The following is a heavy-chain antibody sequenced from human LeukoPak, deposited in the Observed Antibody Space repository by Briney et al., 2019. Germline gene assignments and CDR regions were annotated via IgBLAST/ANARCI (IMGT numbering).Heavy chain of an antibody. CDR2: IKQDGSEK. J-gene: IGHJ4*02. CDR1: GFTFSSYW. V-gene: IGHV3-7*01. CDR3: ARVVYSDGSDRFDY. Sequence: GSLRLSCAASGFTFSSYWMSWVRQAPGKGLEWVANIKQDGSEKYYVDSVKGRFTISRDNAKNSLYLQMNSLRAEDTAVYYCARVVYSDGSDRFDYWGQGTLVTVSS. D-gene: IGHD5-18*01.